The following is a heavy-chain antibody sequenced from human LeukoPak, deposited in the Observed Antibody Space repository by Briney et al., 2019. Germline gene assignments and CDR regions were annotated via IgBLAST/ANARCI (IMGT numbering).Heavy chain of an antibody. Sequence: GGSLRLSCAASGFTFSSYAMHWVRQAPGKGLEWVAVISYDGSNKYYADSVKGRFTISRDNSKNTLYLQMNSLRAEDTAVYYCARDRDYDGTGYMDVWGKGTTVTVSS. CDR2: ISYDGSNK. V-gene: IGHV3-30-3*01. CDR3: ARDRDYDGTGYMDV. D-gene: IGHD4-17*01. CDR1: GFTFSSYA. J-gene: IGHJ6*03.